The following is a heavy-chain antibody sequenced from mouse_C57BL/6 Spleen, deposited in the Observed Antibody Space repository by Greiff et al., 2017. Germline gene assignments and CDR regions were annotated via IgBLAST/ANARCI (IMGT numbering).Heavy chain of an antibody. CDR3: ARQGLLRYFDY. J-gene: IGHJ2*01. CDR2: IRSGGSYT. Sequence: DVMLVESGGDLVKPGGSLKLSCAASGFTFSSYGMSWVRQTPDKRLEWVATIRSGGSYTYSPDSVKGRFTISRDNAKNTLYLQMSSLKSEDTAMYYCARQGLLRYFDYWGQGTTLTVSS. CDR1: GFTFSSYG. D-gene: IGHD1-1*01. V-gene: IGHV5-6*02.